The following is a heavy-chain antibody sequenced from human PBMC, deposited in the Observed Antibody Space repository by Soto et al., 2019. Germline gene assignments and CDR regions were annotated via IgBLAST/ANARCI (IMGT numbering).Heavy chain of an antibody. CDR1: GGSISSYY. CDR2: IYYSGST. J-gene: IGHJ4*02. D-gene: IGHD1-1*01. V-gene: IGHV4-59*01. Sequence: SETLSLTCTVSGGSISSYYWSWIRQPPGKGLEWIGYIYYSGSTNYNPSLKSRVTISVDTSKNQFSLKLSSVTAADTAVYYCARGEGYAQPFDYWGQGTLVTVSS. CDR3: ARGEGYAQPFDY.